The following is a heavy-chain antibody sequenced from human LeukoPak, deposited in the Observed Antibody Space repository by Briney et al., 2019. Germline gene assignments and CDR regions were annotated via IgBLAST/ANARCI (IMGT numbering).Heavy chain of an antibody. J-gene: IGHJ5*02. Sequence: SETLSLTCTVSGGSISSSSYYWGWIRQPPGKGLEWIGSIYYSGSSYYNPSLKSRVTISVDTSKNQFSLKLSSVTAADTAVYYCARQIRLVVVPAAIQNGFNWFDPWGQGTLVTVSS. D-gene: IGHD2-2*02. V-gene: IGHV4-39*01. CDR2: IYYSGSS. CDR3: ARQIRLVVVPAAIQNGFNWFDP. CDR1: GGSISSSSYY.